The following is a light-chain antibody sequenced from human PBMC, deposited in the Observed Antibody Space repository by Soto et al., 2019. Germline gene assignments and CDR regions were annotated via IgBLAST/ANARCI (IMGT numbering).Light chain of an antibody. Sequence: QSALTQPASVSGSPGQWITISCTGTISDVGGYNYVSWYQQHPGKAPNLMIYEVSNRPSGVYHRFSGSKSGNTASLTISGLQAEDEADYYCSSYTSSSTLVVFGGGTKVTVL. CDR3: SSYTSSSTLVV. CDR2: EVS. CDR1: ISDVGGYNY. V-gene: IGLV2-14*01. J-gene: IGLJ2*01.